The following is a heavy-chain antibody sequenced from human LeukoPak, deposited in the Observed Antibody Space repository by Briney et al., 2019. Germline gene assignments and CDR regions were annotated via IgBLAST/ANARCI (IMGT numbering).Heavy chain of an antibody. Sequence: GSLRLSCAASGFTFSSYGMHWVRQAPGKGLEWVAVISYDGSNKYYADSVKGRFTISRDNSKNTLYLQMNSLRAEDTAVYYCAKVGEIVVVVAAPLDYWGQGTLVTVSS. CDR3: AKVGEIVVVVAAPLDY. D-gene: IGHD2-15*01. J-gene: IGHJ4*02. V-gene: IGHV3-30*18. CDR1: GFTFSSYG. CDR2: ISYDGSNK.